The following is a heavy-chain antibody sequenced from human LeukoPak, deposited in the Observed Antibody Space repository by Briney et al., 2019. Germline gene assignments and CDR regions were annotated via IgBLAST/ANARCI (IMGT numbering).Heavy chain of an antibody. V-gene: IGHV3-23*01. CDR1: GFTFSTYA. CDR3: ARGAAVLTGYLNWFDP. J-gene: IGHJ5*02. D-gene: IGHD3-9*01. Sequence: PGGSLRLSCAASGFTFSTYAMTWVRQAPGKGLEWVSCISGSGGSTNYADSVKGRFTVSRDNSKNTLYLQMNSLRVEDTAVYYCARGAAVLTGYLNWFDPWGQGTLVTVSS. CDR2: ISGSGGST.